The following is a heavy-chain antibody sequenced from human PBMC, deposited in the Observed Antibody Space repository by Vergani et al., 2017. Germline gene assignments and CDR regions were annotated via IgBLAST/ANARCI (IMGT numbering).Heavy chain of an antibody. CDR3: ARYYYYYGMDV. CDR1: GYTFSAYY. V-gene: IGHV1-18*04. J-gene: IGHJ6*02. CDR2: ISAYNGNT. Sequence: QVHLVQSGAEVKKPGASVKVSCQTSGYTFSAYYIHWVRQAPGQGLEWMGWISAYNGNTNYAQKLQGRVTMTTDTSTSTAYMELSSLRSEDTAVYYCARYYYYYGMDVWGQGTTVTVSS.